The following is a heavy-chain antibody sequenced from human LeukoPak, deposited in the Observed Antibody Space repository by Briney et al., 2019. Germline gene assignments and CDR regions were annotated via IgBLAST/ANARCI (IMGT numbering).Heavy chain of an antibody. CDR1: GFTFSSYA. J-gene: IGHJ1*01. Sequence: PGGSLRLSCAASGFTFSSYAMSWVRQAPGKGLEWVSAISSSGGSTYYADSVKGRFTISRDNSKNTLYLQMNSLRAEDTAVYYCAKDSPNSGYYSSEYFQHWGQGTLVTVSS. CDR3: AKDSPNSGYYSSEYFQH. D-gene: IGHD3-22*01. V-gene: IGHV3-23*01. CDR2: ISSSGGST.